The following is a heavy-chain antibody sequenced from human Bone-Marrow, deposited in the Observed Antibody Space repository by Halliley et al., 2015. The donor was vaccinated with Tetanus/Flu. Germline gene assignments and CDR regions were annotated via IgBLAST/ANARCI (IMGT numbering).Heavy chain of an antibody. Sequence: QMQLVQSGAEVKKPGASVKVSCKASGYTFTNYGISWVRQAPGQGLEWMGWISAYNGNTKYVQKLQGRVTMTTDTSTNTAYMELRSLRSDDTAVYYCARDATPYCSSSSCYRKDWFDPWGQGTLVTISP. J-gene: IGHJ5*02. CDR1: GYTFTNYG. V-gene: IGHV1-18*01. CDR2: ISAYNGNT. CDR3: ARDATPYCSSSSCYRKDWFDP. D-gene: IGHD2-2*02.